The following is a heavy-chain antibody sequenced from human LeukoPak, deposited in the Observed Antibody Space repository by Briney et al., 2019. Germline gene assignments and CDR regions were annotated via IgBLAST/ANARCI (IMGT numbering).Heavy chain of an antibody. CDR3: ARGLGSYDAFDI. D-gene: IGHD1-26*01. CDR2: INHSGST. Sequence: SETLSLTCAVCGGSFSGYYWSWIRQPPGKGLEWIGEINHSGSTNYNPSLKSRVTISVDTSKNQFSLKLSSVPAADTAVYYCARGLGSYDAFDIWGQGTMVTVSS. V-gene: IGHV4-34*01. CDR1: GGSFSGYY. J-gene: IGHJ3*02.